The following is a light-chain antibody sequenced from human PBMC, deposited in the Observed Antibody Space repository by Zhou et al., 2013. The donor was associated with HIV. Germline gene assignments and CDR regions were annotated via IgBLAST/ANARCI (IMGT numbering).Light chain of an antibody. CDR2: KAS. J-gene: IGKJ2*01. CDR3: QQSYSVPPT. V-gene: IGKV1-39*01. Sequence: DIQMTQSPSTLSASVGDRVTITCRASQDIRTWVAWYQQKPGKAPTLLIYKASNLQSGVPSRFSGSGSGADFTLTINSLQPEDFATYFCQQSYSVPPTFGQGTKLEI. CDR1: QDIRTW.